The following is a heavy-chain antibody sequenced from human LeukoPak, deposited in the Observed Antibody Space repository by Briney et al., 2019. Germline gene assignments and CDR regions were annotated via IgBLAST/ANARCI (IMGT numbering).Heavy chain of an antibody. J-gene: IGHJ4*02. V-gene: IGHV4-31*03. CDR3: ARVYSGHDWVSPQYYFDH. CDR2: IYYSGST. D-gene: IGHD5-12*01. Sequence: PSETLSLTCTVSGGTIGVGGYCWTWIRQHPGKGLEWIGHIYYSGSTLYNPSLKSRLTMSVDTSKNQFSLRLSSVTAADTAVYFCARVYSGHDWVSPQYYFDHWGQGSLVTVSS. CDR1: GGTIGVGGYC.